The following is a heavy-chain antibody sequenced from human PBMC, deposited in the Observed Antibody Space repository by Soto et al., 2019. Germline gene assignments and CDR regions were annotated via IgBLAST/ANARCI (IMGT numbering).Heavy chain of an antibody. CDR2: ISGTLST. V-gene: IGHV3-23*01. D-gene: IGHD6-19*01. CDR3: AKGYTTGWSEGFFDH. CDR1: GFSFSTYA. Sequence: HPGGSLRLSCAASGFSFSTYAMGWVRQAPGKGLEWVSSISGTLSTYYADSVKGQFTISRDNSKNTLYLQINSLRPDDTAVYFCAKGYTTGWSEGFFDHWGQGA. J-gene: IGHJ4*02.